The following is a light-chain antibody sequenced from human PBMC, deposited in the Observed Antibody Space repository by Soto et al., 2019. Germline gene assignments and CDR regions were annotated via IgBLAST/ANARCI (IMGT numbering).Light chain of an antibody. J-gene: IGKJ1*01. Sequence: DVVMTQSPLSLPVILGQPASISCRSSQSLLYSDGNTYLSWFQQRPGQSPRRLIYTVSNRESGVPDRFSGSGSGTDFTLTISRVEAEDVGVYYCMQGTHWWTFGQGTKVEIK. CDR2: TVS. CDR3: MQGTHWWT. V-gene: IGKV2-30*01. CDR1: QSLLYSDGNTY.